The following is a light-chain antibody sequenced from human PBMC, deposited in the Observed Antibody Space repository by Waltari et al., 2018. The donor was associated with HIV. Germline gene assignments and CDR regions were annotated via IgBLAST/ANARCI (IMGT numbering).Light chain of an antibody. CDR1: QNIGGN. J-gene: IGKJ1*01. CDR3: QQYLDLPPWT. V-gene: IGKV3D-15*01. CDR2: AAS. Sequence: DIVMTQSPATLSVSPGETATLSCRASQNIGGNLAWYQQRHGQSPRLIIYAASSREPGIPARFSGRGSGTEFTLTITHLESDDSAFYYCQQYLDLPPWTFGQGTKVEI.